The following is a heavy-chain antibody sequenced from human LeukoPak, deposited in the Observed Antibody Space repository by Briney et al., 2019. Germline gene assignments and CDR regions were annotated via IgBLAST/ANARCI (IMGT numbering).Heavy chain of an antibody. CDR1: GFTFRSYW. V-gene: IGHV3-74*01. J-gene: IGHJ4*02. CDR3: ARESYSSGSYYFDY. CDR2: IKTDGSST. D-gene: IGHD3-22*01. Sequence: GGSLRLSCAASGFTFRSYWMHWVRQAPGKGLVWVSRIKTDGSSTNYADSVKGRFTISRDNAKNTLYLQMNALRAEDTAVYFCARESYSSGSYYFDYWSQGTLVTVSS.